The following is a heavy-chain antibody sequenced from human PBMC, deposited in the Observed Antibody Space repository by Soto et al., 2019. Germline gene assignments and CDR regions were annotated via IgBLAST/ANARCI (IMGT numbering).Heavy chain of an antibody. CDR3: ASRYCPTSDCPGFAY. CDR1: GYSFTEYY. J-gene: IGHJ4*01. CDR2: INPSDGST. Sequence: ASVKGSCEASGYSFTEYYMHWVRQAPGQGLEWMGIINPSDGSTNYAQKFQGRVTITRDTSTSTVYMDLSSLRSEDTAVYYCASRYCPTSDCPGFAYWG. D-gene: IGHD2-21*02. V-gene: IGHV1-46*01.